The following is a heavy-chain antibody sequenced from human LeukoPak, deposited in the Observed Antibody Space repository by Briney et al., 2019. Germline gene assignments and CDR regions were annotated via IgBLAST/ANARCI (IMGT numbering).Heavy chain of an antibody. D-gene: IGHD3-16*01. J-gene: IGHJ5*02. Sequence: PGGSLRLSCVVSGFTFSSSWMSWVRQAPGKGLEWVANIKQDGSEKYYVDSVKGRFTISRDNAENSLYLQMNSLRAEDTAVYYCAKDKRGSSWGQGTLVTVSS. CDR1: GFTFSSSW. CDR2: IKQDGSEK. V-gene: IGHV3-7*01. CDR3: AKDKRGSS.